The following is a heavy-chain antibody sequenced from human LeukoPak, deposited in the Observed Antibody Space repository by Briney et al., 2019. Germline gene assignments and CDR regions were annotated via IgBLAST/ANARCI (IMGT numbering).Heavy chain of an antibody. CDR1: GFTFSSYS. CDR2: ISSSSSYI. CDR3: ARVRCSSTSCYVDGYFDY. J-gene: IGHJ4*02. V-gene: IGHV3-21*01. D-gene: IGHD2-2*01. Sequence: GGSLRLSCAASGFTFSSYSMNWVRQAPGKGLERVSSISSSSSYIYYADSVKGRFTISRDNAKNSLYLQMNSLRAEDTAVYYCARVRCSSTSCYVDGYFDYWGQGTLVTVSS.